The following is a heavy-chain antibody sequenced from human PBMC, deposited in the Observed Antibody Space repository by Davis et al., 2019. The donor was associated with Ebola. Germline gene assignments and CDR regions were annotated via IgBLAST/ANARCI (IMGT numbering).Heavy chain of an antibody. CDR1: GYTFTSFY. CDR2: INPSGGST. D-gene: IGHD6-13*01. Sequence: ASVKVSCKASGYTFTSFYMHWVRQAPGQGLEWMGIINPSGGSTSYAQKFQGRVTMTRDTSTSTVYMELSSLRSEDTAVYYCARAGSSWPVYYYYGMDVWGQGTTVTVSS. V-gene: IGHV1-46*01. CDR3: ARAGSSWPVYYYYGMDV. J-gene: IGHJ6*02.